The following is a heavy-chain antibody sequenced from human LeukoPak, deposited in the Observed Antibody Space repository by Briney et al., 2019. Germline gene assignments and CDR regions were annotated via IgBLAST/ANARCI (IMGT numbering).Heavy chain of an antibody. J-gene: IGHJ4*02. CDR3: ATEYYGAYNY. D-gene: IGHD4-17*01. V-gene: IGHV3-15*01. CDR1: GFTFSDAW. Sequence: GGSLRLSCAASGFTFSDAWMSWVRQAPGKGLEWVGRIKSNSAGGTTDYAAPVKDRFTISRDDSKNSLYLQMNSLSTEDTAEYFCATEYYGAYNYWGQGTLVTVSS. CDR2: IKSNSAGGTT.